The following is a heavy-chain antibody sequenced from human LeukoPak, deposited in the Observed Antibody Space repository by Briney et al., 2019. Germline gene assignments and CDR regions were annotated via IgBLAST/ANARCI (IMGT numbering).Heavy chain of an antibody. CDR1: VGSISSGDYY. CDR3: ARGWELRYFDY. J-gene: IGHJ4*02. V-gene: IGHV4-30-4*01. D-gene: IGHD4-23*01. CDR2: IFYSGIT. Sequence: SQTLSLTCTVSVGSISSGDYYWNWIRQPPGRGLECIGYIFYSGITYYNPSLKSRLTISGDTSKNQFSLKLSSVTAADTVVYYWARGWELRYFDYWGQGTLVTVSS.